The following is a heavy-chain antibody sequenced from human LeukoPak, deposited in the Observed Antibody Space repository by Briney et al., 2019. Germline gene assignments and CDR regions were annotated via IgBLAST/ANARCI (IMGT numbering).Heavy chain of an antibody. V-gene: IGHV3-7*01. CDR2: IKQDGSET. Sequence: GGSLRLSCAASGSTFSSYSMNWVRQAPGKGLEWLATIKQDGSETHYVDSVKGRLSISRDNAKNSLYLQINSLRAEDTAVYFCARGGGWDQLLCHYWGQGTLVTVSS. D-gene: IGHD2-2*01. CDR1: GSTFSSYS. CDR3: ARGGGWDQLLCHY. J-gene: IGHJ4*02.